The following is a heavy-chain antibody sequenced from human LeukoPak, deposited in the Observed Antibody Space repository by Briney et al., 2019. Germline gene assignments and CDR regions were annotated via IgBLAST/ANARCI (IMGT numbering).Heavy chain of an antibody. CDR2: INHSGST. Sequence: SETLSLTCAVYGGSFSGYYWSWIRQPPGKGLEWIGEINHSGSTNYNPSLKSRVTISVDTSKNQFSLKLSSVTAADTAVYYCASGRARRAFDYWGQGTLVTVSS. V-gene: IGHV4-34*01. CDR3: ASGRARRAFDY. J-gene: IGHJ4*02. CDR1: GGSFSGYY. D-gene: IGHD6-6*01.